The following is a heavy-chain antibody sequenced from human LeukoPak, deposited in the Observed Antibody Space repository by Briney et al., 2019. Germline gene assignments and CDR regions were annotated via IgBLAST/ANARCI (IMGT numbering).Heavy chain of an antibody. V-gene: IGHV1-8*01. Sequence: ASVKVPCKASGYTFTSYDINWVRQATGQGLEWMGWMNPNSGNTGYAQKFQGRVTMTRNTSISTAYMELSSLRSEDTAVYYCARGSYSSSPLDYWGQGTLVTVSS. CDR1: GYTFTSYD. J-gene: IGHJ4*02. CDR3: ARGSYSSSPLDY. CDR2: MNPNSGNT. D-gene: IGHD6-6*01.